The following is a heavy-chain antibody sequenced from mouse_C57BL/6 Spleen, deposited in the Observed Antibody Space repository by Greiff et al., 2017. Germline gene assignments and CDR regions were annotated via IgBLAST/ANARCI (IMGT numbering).Heavy chain of an antibody. CDR3: AREGLRRLAY. J-gene: IGHJ3*01. CDR1: GFTFSSYA. CDR2: ISDGGSYT. Sequence: EVHLVESGGGLVKPGGSLKLSCAASGFTFSSYAMSWVRQTPEKRLEWVATISDGGSYTDYPDNVKGRFTISRDNAKNNLYLQMSHLKSEDTAMYYCAREGLRRLAYWGQGTLVTVSA. V-gene: IGHV5-4*01. D-gene: IGHD2-2*01.